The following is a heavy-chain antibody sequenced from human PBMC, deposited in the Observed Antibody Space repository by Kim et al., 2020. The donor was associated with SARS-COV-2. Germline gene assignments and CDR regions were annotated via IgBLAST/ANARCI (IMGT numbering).Heavy chain of an antibody. D-gene: IGHD3-10*01. CDR2: IYYSGST. V-gene: IGHV4-59*01. Sequence: SETLALTCTVSGCTISSYYWSWIRQPPGKGLEGIGYIYYSGSTNYNPSLKSRVTISVDTSKNQFSLKLSSVTAADTAVYYCARFRRRMVRLVTHDAFDIWVQATMVT. CDR1: GCTISSYY. J-gene: IGHJ3*02. CDR3: ARFRRRMVRLVTHDAFDI.